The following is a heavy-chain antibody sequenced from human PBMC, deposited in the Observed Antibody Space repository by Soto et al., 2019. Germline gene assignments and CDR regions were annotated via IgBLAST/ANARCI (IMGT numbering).Heavy chain of an antibody. V-gene: IGHV3-7*04. Sequence: GGSLRLSCAASGFTFSNYWMSWVRQAPGKGLEWVANIKQDGSQNYYVDSVKGRFTISRDNAKNSLYLQMDSLRDEDTAVYFCARAIAVSSTSLDYWGLGTRVTVSS. CDR1: GFTFSNYW. CDR2: IKQDGSQN. CDR3: ARAIAVSSTSLDY. D-gene: IGHD6-19*01. J-gene: IGHJ4*02.